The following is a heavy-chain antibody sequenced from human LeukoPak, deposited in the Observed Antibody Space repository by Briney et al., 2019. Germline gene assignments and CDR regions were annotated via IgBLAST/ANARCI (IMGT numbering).Heavy chain of an antibody. J-gene: IGHJ4*02. CDR2: INHSGST. V-gene: IGHV4-34*01. CDR3: ARIVEESELGSALFTARHYFDY. CDR1: GFTFSSYA. Sequence: PGGSLRLSCAASGFTFSSYAMSWVRQAPGKGLEWIGEINHSGSTNYNPSLKSRVTISVDTSKNQFSLKLSSVTAADTAVYYCARIVEESELGSALFTARHYFDYWGQGTLVTVSS. D-gene: IGHD6-6*01.